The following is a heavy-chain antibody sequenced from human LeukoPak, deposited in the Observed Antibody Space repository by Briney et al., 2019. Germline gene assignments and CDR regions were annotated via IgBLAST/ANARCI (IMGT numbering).Heavy chain of an antibody. J-gene: IGHJ6*02. CDR1: GGSISSSYYY. CDR3: ARLSLDCTTTNCYYYGMDV. V-gene: IGHV4-39*01. Sequence: QPSETLSLTCTVSGGSISSSYYYWGWIRQPPGKGLEWIGSIYYSGSTYYSPSLKSRVSLSVDTSKNQFSLKLSSVTAADTAVYYCARLSLDCTTTNCYYYGMDVWGQGTTVTVSS. D-gene: IGHD2-2*01. CDR2: IYYSGST.